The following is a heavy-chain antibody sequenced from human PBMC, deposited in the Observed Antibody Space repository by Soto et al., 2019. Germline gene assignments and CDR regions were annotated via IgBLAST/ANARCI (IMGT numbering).Heavy chain of an antibody. D-gene: IGHD3-9*01. CDR3: TRAFHYYDILTGYRTEQNFDY. CDR2: IRSKAYGGTT. J-gene: IGHJ4*02. CDR1: GFTFGDYA. Sequence: GGSLRLSCTASGFTFGDYAMSWFRQAPGKGLEWVGFIRSKAYGGTTEYAASVKGRFTISRDDSKSIAYLQMNSLKTEDTAVYYCTRAFHYYDILTGYRTEQNFDYWGQGTLVTVSS. V-gene: IGHV3-49*03.